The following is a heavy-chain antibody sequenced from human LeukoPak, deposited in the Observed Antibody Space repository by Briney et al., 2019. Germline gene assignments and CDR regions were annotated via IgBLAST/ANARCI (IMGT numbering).Heavy chain of an antibody. D-gene: IGHD4-17*01. V-gene: IGHV2-70*04. CDR1: GFSLSTRGMR. CDR3: ARSRRDYGDYDY. J-gene: IGHJ4*02. Sequence: SGPALVKPTQTLTLTCTFSGFSLSTRGMRVSWIRQPPGKALEWLARIDWDDDKFYSTSLKTRLTISKDTSKNQVVLTMTNMDPVDTATYYCARSRRDYGDYDYRGQGTLVTVSS. CDR2: IDWDDDK.